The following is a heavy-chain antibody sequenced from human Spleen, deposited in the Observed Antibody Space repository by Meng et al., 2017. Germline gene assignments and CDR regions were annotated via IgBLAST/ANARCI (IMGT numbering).Heavy chain of an antibody. Sequence: ASVKVSCKASDYTFTTSGITWVRQAPGQGLEWMGWINTYNGDTKYAQQLQGRVTMTTDTSTSTGYMDLRSLRSDDTAMYYCARDEDISAAGKLFGDYWGQGTLVTVSS. D-gene: IGHD6-13*01. CDR3: ARDEDISAAGKLFGDY. CDR2: INTYNGDT. V-gene: IGHV1-18*01. J-gene: IGHJ4*02. CDR1: DYTFTTSG.